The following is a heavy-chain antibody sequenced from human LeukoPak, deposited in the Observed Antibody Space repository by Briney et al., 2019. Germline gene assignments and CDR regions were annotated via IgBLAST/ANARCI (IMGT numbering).Heavy chain of an antibody. Sequence: GESLQISCKGSGDSITNNWIGWVRQMPGKGLEWMGIIYLGDSESKYSPSFQGQVTISADRSTNTAYLLWSSLKASDTAMYYCARHKGLSAGDFHGMDVWGQGTTVTVSS. CDR1: GDSITNNW. V-gene: IGHV5-51*01. CDR3: ARHKGLSAGDFHGMDV. J-gene: IGHJ6*02. CDR2: IYLGDSES. D-gene: IGHD2-21*02.